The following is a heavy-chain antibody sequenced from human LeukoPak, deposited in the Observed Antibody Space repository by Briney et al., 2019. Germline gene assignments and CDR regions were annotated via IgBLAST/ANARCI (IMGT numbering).Heavy chain of an antibody. J-gene: IGHJ4*02. Sequence: PGGSLRLSCAASGFTFRSYAMTWVRQAPGKGLEWVSTISSSGANTYYADSVKGLLTISRDNSKNTLYLQLNSLRAEDSAIYYCAKGASGSSGWFGDYWGQGTQVTVSS. CDR3: AKGASGSSGWFGDY. CDR2: ISSSGANT. D-gene: IGHD6-19*01. V-gene: IGHV3-23*01. CDR1: GFTFRSYA.